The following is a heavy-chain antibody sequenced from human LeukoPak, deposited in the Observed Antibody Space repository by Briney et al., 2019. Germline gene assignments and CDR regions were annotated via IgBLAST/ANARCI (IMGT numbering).Heavy chain of an antibody. J-gene: IGHJ4*02. D-gene: IGHD1-26*01. Sequence: KPSETLSLTCTVSGGSISSSNYYWGWIRQPPGKGLEWIASINYSGSTYYNPSLKSRVTISLDTSKNLFSLKLSSVTAADTAVYYCARGELQYYFDYWGQGTLVTVSS. V-gene: IGHV4-39*07. CDR3: ARGELQYYFDY. CDR2: INYSGST. CDR1: GGSISSSNYY.